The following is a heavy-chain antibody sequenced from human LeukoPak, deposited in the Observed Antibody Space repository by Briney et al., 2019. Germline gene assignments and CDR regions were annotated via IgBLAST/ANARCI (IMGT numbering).Heavy chain of an antibody. V-gene: IGHV3-7*03. CDR3: AKLKGQVTTWDS. Sequence: GGSLRLSCAASGFIFSNNYMSWVRQAPGRGLEWLATIWPDGSEKRYVDSLRGRVTISRDNVERSLYLQMNSLRAEDTAVYHCAKLKGQVTTWDSWGLGIRVTVSS. D-gene: IGHD2-21*02. CDR1: GFIFSNNY. J-gene: IGHJ5*01. CDR2: IWPDGSEK.